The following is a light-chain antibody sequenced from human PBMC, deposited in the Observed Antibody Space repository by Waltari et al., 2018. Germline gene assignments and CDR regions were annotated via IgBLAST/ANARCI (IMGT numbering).Light chain of an antibody. CDR1: QSVSSD. J-gene: IGKJ4*01. V-gene: IGKV3-15*01. CDR2: GAS. CDR3: QQYNNWPLT. Sequence: EIVMTQPQATRSVSPRERPTLSCRASQSVSSDLAWYQQKPGQAPRLLIYGASTRATGIPARFSGSGSGTDFTLTISRLQSEDFAVYYCQQYNNWPLTFGGGTKVEIK.